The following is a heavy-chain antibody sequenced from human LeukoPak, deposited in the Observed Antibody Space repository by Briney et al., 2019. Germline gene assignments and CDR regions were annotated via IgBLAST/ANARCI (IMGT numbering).Heavy chain of an antibody. CDR2: INHSGST. Sequence: SETLSLTCAVYGGSFSGYYWSWIRQPPGKGLEWIGEINHSGSTNYNPSLKSRVTISVDTSKNQFSLKLSSVTAADTAVYYCGTVAGTNPFDYWGQGTLVTVSS. CDR1: GGSFSGYY. D-gene: IGHD6-19*01. CDR3: GTVAGTNPFDY. V-gene: IGHV4-34*01. J-gene: IGHJ4*02.